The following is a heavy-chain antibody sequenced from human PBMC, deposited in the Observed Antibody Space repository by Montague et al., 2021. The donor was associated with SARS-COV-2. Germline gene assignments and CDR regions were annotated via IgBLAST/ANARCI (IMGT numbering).Heavy chain of an antibody. CDR2: ISGSGST. CDR1: GFTISSYA. J-gene: IGHJ4*02. CDR3: APPVGASYHFDY. V-gene: IGHV3-23*01. Sequence: SLRLSCAVSGFTISSYAMSWVRQPPGKGLEWVSAISGSGSTYYADSVKGRFTSSRDNSKNTLYLQVNSLRAEDTAVYYCAPPVGASYHFDYWGQGTLVTVSS. D-gene: IGHD3-16*01.